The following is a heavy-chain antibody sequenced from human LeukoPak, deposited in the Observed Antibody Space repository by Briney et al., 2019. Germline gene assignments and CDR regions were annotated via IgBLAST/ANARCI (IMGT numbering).Heavy chain of an antibody. J-gene: IGHJ3*01. V-gene: IGHV4-34*01. CDR3: AGFQSYRS. Sequence: PSETLSLTCAVYGGSFCGYYWSWIRQPPGKGLEWIGEINHSGSTNYNPSLKSRVTISVDTSKNQFSLKLSSVTAADTAVYYCAGFQSYRSWGQGTMVTVSS. CDR2: INHSGST. CDR1: GGSFCGYY. D-gene: IGHD3-16*02.